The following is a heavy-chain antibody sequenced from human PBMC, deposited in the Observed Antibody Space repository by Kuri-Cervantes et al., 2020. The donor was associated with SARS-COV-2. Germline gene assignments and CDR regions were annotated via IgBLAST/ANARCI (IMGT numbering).Heavy chain of an antibody. D-gene: IGHD3-22*01. CDR3: AKDWDXRGYYLFDH. J-gene: IGHJ4*02. CDR2: LSGSGVST. V-gene: IGHV3-23*01. CDR1: GFTFSSNA. Sequence: GESLKISCAASGFTFSSNAMSWVRQAPGKGLEWVSGLSGSGVSTYYAESVKGRFTISRDNSKNTLYLQMNSLRAEDTAVYYCAKDWDXRGYYLFDHWGQGTLVTVSS.